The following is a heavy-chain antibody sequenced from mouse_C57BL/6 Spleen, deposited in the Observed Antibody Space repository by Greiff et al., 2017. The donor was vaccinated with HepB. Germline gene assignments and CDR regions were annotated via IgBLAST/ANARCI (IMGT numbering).Heavy chain of an antibody. CDR2: IYPGSGNT. J-gene: IGHJ4*01. Sequence: QVQLQQSGAELVRPGASVKLSCKASGYTFTDYYINWVKQRPGQGLEWIARIYPGSGNTYYNEKFKGKATLTAEKSSSTAYMQLSSLTSEDSAVYFCARCDGYLCYAMDYWGQGTSVTVSS. D-gene: IGHD2-3*01. V-gene: IGHV1-76*01. CDR1: GYTFTDYY. CDR3: ARCDGYLCYAMDY.